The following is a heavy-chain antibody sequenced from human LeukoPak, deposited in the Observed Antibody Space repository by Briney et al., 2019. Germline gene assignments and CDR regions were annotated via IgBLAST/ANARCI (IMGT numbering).Heavy chain of an antibody. V-gene: IGHV3-30*02. D-gene: IGHD2-8*01. CDR3: AKDRCTNGVCYMDV. Sequence: GGSLRLSCAASGFTFSSYGMHWVRQAPGKGLEWVAFIRYDGSDKYYADSVKGRFTISRDNFKNTLYLQMNSLRIEDTAVYYCAKDRCTNGVCYMDVWGRGTTVTVSS. CDR1: GFTFSSYG. CDR2: IRYDGSDK. J-gene: IGHJ6*04.